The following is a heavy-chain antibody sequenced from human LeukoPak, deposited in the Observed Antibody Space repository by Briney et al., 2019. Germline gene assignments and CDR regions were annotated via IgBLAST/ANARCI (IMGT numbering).Heavy chain of an antibody. J-gene: IGHJ4*02. CDR2: IYTSGST. V-gene: IGHV4-61*02. CDR3: ARGPYSSGWFDY. D-gene: IGHD6-19*01. Sequence: SETLSLTCTVSGYSISSGYYWSWIRQPAGKGLEWIGRIYTSGSTNYNPSLKSRVTISVDTSKNQFSLKLSSVTAADTAVYYCARGPYSSGWFDYWGQGTLVTVSS. CDR1: GYSISSGYY.